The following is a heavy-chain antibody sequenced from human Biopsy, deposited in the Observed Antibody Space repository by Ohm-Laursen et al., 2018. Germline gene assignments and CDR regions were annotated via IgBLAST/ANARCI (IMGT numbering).Heavy chain of an antibody. Sequence: GTLSLTCSVSGGSFTGHYWSWIRQPPGKGLGWIGHISYTGYISYNASLKSRVTISVDTSRNHFSLRLSSLTAADTAVYYCARGSNDFGGLYFPRWGQGTLLTVSS. CDR1: GGSFTGHY. CDR2: ISYTGYI. CDR3: ARGSNDFGGLYFPR. V-gene: IGHV4-59*11. D-gene: IGHD4-23*01. J-gene: IGHJ4*02.